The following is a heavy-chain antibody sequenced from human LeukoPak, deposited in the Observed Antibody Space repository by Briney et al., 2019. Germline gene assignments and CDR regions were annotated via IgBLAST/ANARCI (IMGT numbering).Heavy chain of an antibody. V-gene: IGHV3-74*01. CDR3: ASGGFGEPCDY. Sequence: PGGSLRLSCAASGFTFSSYEMNWVRQAPGKGLVWVSRINSDGSSTSYADSVKGRFTISRDNAKNTLYLQMNSLRAEDTAVYYCASGGFGEPCDYWGQGTLVTVSS. D-gene: IGHD3-10*01. CDR2: INSDGSST. J-gene: IGHJ4*02. CDR1: GFTFSSYE.